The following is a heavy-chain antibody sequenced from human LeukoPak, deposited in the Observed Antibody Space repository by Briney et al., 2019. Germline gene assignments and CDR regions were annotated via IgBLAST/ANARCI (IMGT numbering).Heavy chain of an antibody. J-gene: IGHJ4*02. Sequence: GGSMRLSCAASGFIFSSYAMSWVRHAPGKGLQWVSAISGSGGTTHYADSVNARFTISRDNSKNTLYLQVNSLRGEDTAVYYCARDRQQLANFDYWGQGTLVTVSS. CDR2: ISGSGGTT. V-gene: IGHV3-23*01. CDR3: ARDRQQLANFDY. D-gene: IGHD6-13*01. CDR1: GFIFSSYA.